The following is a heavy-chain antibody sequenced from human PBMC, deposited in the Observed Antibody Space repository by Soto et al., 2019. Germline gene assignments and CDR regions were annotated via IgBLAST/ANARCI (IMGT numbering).Heavy chain of an antibody. CDR3: ARDQDDSSDAFDI. V-gene: IGHV3-7*01. J-gene: IGHJ3*02. CDR1: GLTFSNYW. CDR2: IKQDGSEK. D-gene: IGHD3-3*01. Sequence: EVHLVESGGGLVQPGGSLRLSCAASGLTFSNYWLTWVRQAPGKGLEWVANIKQDGSEKYYVDSVKGRFTISKDNAKISLYMQMNSLRAEDTAVYYCARDQDDSSDAFDIWGQGTMVTVSS.